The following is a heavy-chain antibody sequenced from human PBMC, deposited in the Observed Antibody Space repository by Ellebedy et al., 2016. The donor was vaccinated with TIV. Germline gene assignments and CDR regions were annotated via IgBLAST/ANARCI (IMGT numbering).Heavy chain of an antibody. D-gene: IGHD6-19*01. Sequence: GESLKISCAASGFRFSTHGMHWVRQAPGKGLEWVAVISSHGQTTYYADSVKGRFTISRDKSKDTLDLQMNSLRPEDTAVYYCTKEGAEAGRPAYLSYDHWGQGTLVTVSS. V-gene: IGHV3-30*18. CDR3: TKEGAEAGRPAYLSYDH. J-gene: IGHJ4*02. CDR1: GFRFSTHG. CDR2: ISSHGQTT.